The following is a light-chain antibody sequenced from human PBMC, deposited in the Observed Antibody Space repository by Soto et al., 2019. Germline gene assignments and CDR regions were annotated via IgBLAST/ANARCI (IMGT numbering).Light chain of an antibody. V-gene: IGKV3-11*01. Sequence: EIVLTQSPATLSLSPGERATLSCRASQSVSYYLDWYQQKPGQAPRLLIYDASNRATGIPARFSGSGSRTEFTITISSLEPEDSSINYCQQHYNWQGITFVPGTKVDIK. CDR3: QQHYNWQGIT. CDR2: DAS. CDR1: QSVSYY. J-gene: IGKJ3*01.